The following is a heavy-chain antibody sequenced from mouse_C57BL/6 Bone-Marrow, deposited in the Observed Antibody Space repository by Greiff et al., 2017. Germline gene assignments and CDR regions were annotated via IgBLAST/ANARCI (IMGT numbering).Heavy chain of an antibody. D-gene: IGHD1-1*01. V-gene: IGHV10-1*01. CDR3: VRDYGSSYDDAMDY. CDR2: IRSKSNNYAT. Sequence: EVTLVESGGGLVQPKGSLKLSCAASGFSFNTYAMNWVRQAPGKGLEWVARIRSKSNNYATYYADSVKDRFTISRDDSESMLYLQMNNLKTEDTAMYYCVRDYGSSYDDAMDYWGQGTSVTVSS. CDR1: GFSFNTYA. J-gene: IGHJ4*01.